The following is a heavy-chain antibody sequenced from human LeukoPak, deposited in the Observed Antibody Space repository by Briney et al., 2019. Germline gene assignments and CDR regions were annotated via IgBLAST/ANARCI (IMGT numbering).Heavy chain of an antibody. J-gene: IGHJ4*02. D-gene: IGHD4-17*01. Sequence: GGSLRLSCAASGFTFSSYSMNWVRQAPGKGLEWVSYISSSSSTIYYADSVKGRFTISRDNAKNSLYLQMNSLRDEDTAVYYCASFDYGDHSDFDYWGQGTLVTVSS. CDR3: ASFDYGDHSDFDY. CDR1: GFTFSSYS. CDR2: ISSSSSTI. V-gene: IGHV3-48*02.